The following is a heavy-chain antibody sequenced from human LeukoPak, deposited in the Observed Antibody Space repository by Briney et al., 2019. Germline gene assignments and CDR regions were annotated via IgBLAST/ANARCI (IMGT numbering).Heavy chain of an antibody. V-gene: IGHV3-33*01. CDR1: GFTFSSYG. CDR2: IWYDGSNK. CDR3: ARCSGSGWRYIDY. J-gene: IGHJ4*02. D-gene: IGHD6-19*01. Sequence: GGSLRLSCAASGFTFSSYGMHWVRQAPGKGLEWVAVIWYDGSNKYYADSVKGRFTISRDNSKNTLYLQMNSLRAEDTAVYYCARCSGSGWRYIDYWGQGTLVTVSS.